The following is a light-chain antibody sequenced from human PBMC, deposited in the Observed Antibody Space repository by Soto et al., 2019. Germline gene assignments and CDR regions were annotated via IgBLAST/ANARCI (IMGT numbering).Light chain of an antibody. CDR3: QSYDSSLSGFYV. J-gene: IGLJ1*01. CDR2: GNS. Sequence: QSVLTQPPSVSGARGQRVTISCTGSSSNIGAGYDVHWYQQLPGTAHKLLIYGNSNRPSGVPDRFSGSKSGTSASLAITGLQAEDEADYYCQSYDSSLSGFYVFGTGTKVTVL. CDR1: SSNIGAGYD. V-gene: IGLV1-40*01.